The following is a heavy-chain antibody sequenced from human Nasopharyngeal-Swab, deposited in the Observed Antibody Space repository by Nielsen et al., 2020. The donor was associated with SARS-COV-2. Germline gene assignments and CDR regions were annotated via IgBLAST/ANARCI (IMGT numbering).Heavy chain of an antibody. CDR2: ISVNGAST. CDR3: ASVSSSWYYFDY. Sequence: GESLKISCAASGFTFSSYAMTWVRQAPGKGLEWVSSISVNGASTYYAGSVKGRFTISRDNSRNTLYLQLNSLRAEDTAIYYCASVSSSWYYFDYWGQGTLVTVSS. CDR1: GFTFSSYA. D-gene: IGHD6-13*01. V-gene: IGHV3-23*01. J-gene: IGHJ4*02.